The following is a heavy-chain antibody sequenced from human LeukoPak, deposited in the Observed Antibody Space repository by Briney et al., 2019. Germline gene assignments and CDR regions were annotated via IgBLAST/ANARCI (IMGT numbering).Heavy chain of an antibody. CDR2: IYTSGGT. J-gene: IGHJ6*03. Sequence: SETLSLTCTVSGGSISSYYWSWIRQPAGKGLEWIGRIYTSGGTSYNPSLKSRVTMSVDTSKNQFSLRLSSVTAADTAVYYCATANRYSLYMDVWGKGTTVTVSS. CDR3: ATANRYSLYMDV. D-gene: IGHD1-14*01. V-gene: IGHV4-4*07. CDR1: GGSISSYY.